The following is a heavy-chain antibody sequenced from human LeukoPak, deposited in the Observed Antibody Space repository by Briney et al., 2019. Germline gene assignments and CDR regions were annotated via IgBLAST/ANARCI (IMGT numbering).Heavy chain of an antibody. CDR3: AAGDPWHLLDY. V-gene: IGHV1-24*01. CDR1: GYTLTELS. Sequence: ASVKVSCKVSGYTLTELSMHWVRQAPGKGLEWMGGFDLGGGETIFAQKFQGRVTMTEGTSTDTAYMELRSLTSEDTAVYYCAAGDPWHLLDYWGQGTLVTVSS. CDR2: FDLGGGET. J-gene: IGHJ4*02. D-gene: IGHD5-12*01.